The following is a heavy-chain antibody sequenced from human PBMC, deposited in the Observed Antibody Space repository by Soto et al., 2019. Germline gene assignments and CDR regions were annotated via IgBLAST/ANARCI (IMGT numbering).Heavy chain of an antibody. V-gene: IGHV1-69*13. Sequence: GASVKVSCKASGGTFSSYAISWVRQAPGQRLEWMGGIIPIFGTANYAQKFQGRVTITADESTSTAYIELSSLRSEDTAVYYCAREGSRPRKFGNPNWFDPWGQGTLVTVS. J-gene: IGHJ5*02. CDR2: IIPIFGTA. CDR1: GGTFSSYA. CDR3: AREGSRPRKFGNPNWFDP. D-gene: IGHD2-15*01.